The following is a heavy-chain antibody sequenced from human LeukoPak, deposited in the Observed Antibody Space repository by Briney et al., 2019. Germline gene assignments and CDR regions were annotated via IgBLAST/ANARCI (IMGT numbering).Heavy chain of an antibody. Sequence: GRSLRLSCAASGFTFSGYGMHWVRQAPEKGLEWVALISSDGSNRIYADSVKGRFSISRDNSKNTLYLQVNSLRIEDTAVYYCAKDFRVAEELWFGELWNAFDIWGQGIRVAVSS. J-gene: IGHJ3*02. V-gene: IGHV3-30*18. CDR2: ISSDGSNR. D-gene: IGHD3-10*01. CDR1: GFTFSGYG. CDR3: AKDFRVAEELWFGELWNAFDI.